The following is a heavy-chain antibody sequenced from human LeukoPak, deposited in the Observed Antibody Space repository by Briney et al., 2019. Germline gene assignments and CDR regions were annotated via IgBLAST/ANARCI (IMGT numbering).Heavy chain of an antibody. V-gene: IGHV3-30*02. Sequence: GGSLRLSCAASGFSLSGYGMHWVRQAPGKGLEWVAFIRYDGSNTYHADSVKGRFTVSRDNSKNTLYLQMNSLRVEDAAVYHCAIQCGGNCGGDQWGQGTMVIVSS. D-gene: IGHD2-21*02. CDR2: IRYDGSNT. J-gene: IGHJ4*02. CDR3: AIQCGGNCGGDQ. CDR1: GFSLSGYG.